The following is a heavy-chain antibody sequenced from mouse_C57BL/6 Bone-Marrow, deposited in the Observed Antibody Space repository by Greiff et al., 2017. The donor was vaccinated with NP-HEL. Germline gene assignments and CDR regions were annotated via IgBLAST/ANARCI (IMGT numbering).Heavy chain of an antibody. D-gene: IGHD1-1*01. V-gene: IGHV14-3*01. CDR3: ARLITTVVDGAMDY. CDR1: GFNIKNTY. CDR2: IDPANGNT. Sequence: EVQLQQSVAELVRPGASVKLSCTASGFNIKNTYMHWVKQRPEQGLEWIGRIDPANGNTKYAPKFQGKATITADTASNTAYLQRSSLTSEDTAIYYCARLITTVVDGAMDYWGQGTSVTVSS. J-gene: IGHJ4*01.